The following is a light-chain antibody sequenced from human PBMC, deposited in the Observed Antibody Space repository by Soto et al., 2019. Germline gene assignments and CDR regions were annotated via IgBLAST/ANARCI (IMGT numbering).Light chain of an antibody. CDR2: LGS. J-gene: IGKJ3*01. Sequence: DIVMTQSPPSLSVTPGEPASISCRSSQSILHSDGYTYVDWYVQRPGQSPQLLIYLGSNRASGVPDRLSGSGSGTDFTLKISKVESEDVGIYYCMQVLHTPFSFGPGTKVDFK. CDR1: QSILHSDGYTY. V-gene: IGKV2-28*01. CDR3: MQVLHTPFS.